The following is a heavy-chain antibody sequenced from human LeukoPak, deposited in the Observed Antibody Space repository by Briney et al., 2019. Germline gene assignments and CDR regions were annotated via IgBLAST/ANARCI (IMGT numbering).Heavy chain of an antibody. CDR3: AVEGSGYSYGYIDY. CDR2: IYYSGSN. J-gene: IGHJ4*02. V-gene: IGHV4-39*01. Sequence: SETLSLTCTVSGGSISSSSYYWGWIRQPPGKGLEWIGSIYYSGSNYYNPSLKSRVTISVDTSKNQFSLKLSSVTAADTAVYYCAVEGSGYSYGYIDYWGQGTLVTVSS. D-gene: IGHD5-18*01. CDR1: GGSISSSSYY.